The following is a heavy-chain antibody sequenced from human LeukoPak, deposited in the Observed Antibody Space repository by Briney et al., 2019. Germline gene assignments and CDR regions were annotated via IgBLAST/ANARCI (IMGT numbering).Heavy chain of an antibody. V-gene: IGHV1-24*01. D-gene: IGHD3-9*01. J-gene: IGHJ4*02. CDR1: GYTLTELS. Sequence: GASVKVSCKVSGYTLTELSMHWVRQAPGKGLEWMGGFDPEDGETIYAQKFQGRVTMTEDTSTDTAYMELSSLRSGDTAVYYCATSDILTGYTVDYWGQGTLVTASS. CDR2: FDPEDGET. CDR3: ATSDILTGYTVDY.